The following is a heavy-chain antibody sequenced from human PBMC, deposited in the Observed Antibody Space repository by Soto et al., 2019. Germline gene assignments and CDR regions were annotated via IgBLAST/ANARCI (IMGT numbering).Heavy chain of an antibody. D-gene: IGHD5-18*01. CDR1: GGSISPYY. CDR2: IYYNGNT. V-gene: IGHV4-59*01. Sequence: SETLSLTCTVSGGSISPYYWRWIRQPPGKGLEWIGYIYYNGNTNYNPSLKSRVTRSVDTSKNQFSLKLNSVTAADTAVYYCARNVDTTRAYYFDYWGQGALVTVSS. CDR3: ARNVDTTRAYYFDY. J-gene: IGHJ4*02.